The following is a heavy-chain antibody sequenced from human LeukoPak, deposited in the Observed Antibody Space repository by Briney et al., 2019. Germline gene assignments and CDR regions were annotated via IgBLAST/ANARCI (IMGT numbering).Heavy chain of an antibody. Sequence: PGGSLRLSCAASGFTFSSYAMSWVRQAPGKGLEWVSSISSSSSYIYYADSVKGRFTISRDNAKNSLYLQMNSLRAEDTAVYYCARLRIEGYSYVRSPDAFDIWGQGTMVTVSS. CDR3: ARLRIEGYSYVRSPDAFDI. CDR2: ISSSSSYI. V-gene: IGHV3-21*01. CDR1: GFTFSSYA. J-gene: IGHJ3*02. D-gene: IGHD5-18*01.